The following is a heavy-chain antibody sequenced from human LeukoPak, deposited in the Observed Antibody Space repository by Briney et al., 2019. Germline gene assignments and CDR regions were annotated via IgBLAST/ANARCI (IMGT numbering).Heavy chain of an antibody. Sequence: GRSLTLPCAASGFTVNDAWMSWVRQAPGKGLEWVGRIKSKAHGGTTDHAAPVKDTFTISRDDSKSPLDPQMNSLKTEDTAVYYCATVTSGYSAAWGPGDLFSVSS. CDR2: IKSKAHGGTT. J-gene: IGHJ4*02. D-gene: IGHD3-22*01. CDR1: GFTVNDAW. V-gene: IGHV3-15*01. CDR3: ATVTSGYSAA.